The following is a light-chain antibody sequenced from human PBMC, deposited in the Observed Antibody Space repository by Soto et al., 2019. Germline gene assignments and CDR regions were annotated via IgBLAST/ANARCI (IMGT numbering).Light chain of an antibody. Sequence: QSALTQPRSVSGSPGQSVTISCTGTSSDVGGYDYVSWYQQHPGKAPKLMIYEVTKRPSGVPDRFSGSKSGNTASLTVSGLQAEDEADYYCSSHAGINNVVFGGGTQLTVL. V-gene: IGLV2-8*01. CDR1: SSDVGGYDY. J-gene: IGLJ3*02. CDR3: SSHAGINNVV. CDR2: EVT.